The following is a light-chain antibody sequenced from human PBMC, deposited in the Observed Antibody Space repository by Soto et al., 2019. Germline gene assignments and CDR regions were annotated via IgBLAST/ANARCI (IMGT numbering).Light chain of an antibody. V-gene: IGLV2-14*03. Sequence: QSALTQPASVSGSPGQSITISCTGSSSDVGGYHYVSWYQHHPGKAPKLMIHDVSNRPSGVSNRFSGSKSGNTASLTISGLQAEDEADYYCSSYTSSSTPYVFGTGTKLTVL. CDR3: SSYTSSSTPYV. CDR1: SSDVGGYHY. J-gene: IGLJ1*01. CDR2: DVS.